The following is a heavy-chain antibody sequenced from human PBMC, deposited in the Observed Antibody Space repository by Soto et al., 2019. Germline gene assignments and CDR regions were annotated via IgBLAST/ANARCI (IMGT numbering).Heavy chain of an antibody. V-gene: IGHV3-7*01. Sequence: SLRLSCAASGFTFSSYWMSWVRQAPGKGLEWVANLNQDVSEINYVDSVKGRFTISRDNAKSSLILQMNSLRAEDAAVYYCARDRGYSTFDFWGQGVLVTVSS. CDR3: ARDRGYSTFDF. CDR2: LNQDVSEI. CDR1: GFTFSSYW. J-gene: IGHJ4*02. D-gene: IGHD3-22*01.